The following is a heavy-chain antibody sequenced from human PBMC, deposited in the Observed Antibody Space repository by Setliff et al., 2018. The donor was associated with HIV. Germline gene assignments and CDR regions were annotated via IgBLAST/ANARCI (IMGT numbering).Heavy chain of an antibody. D-gene: IGHD3-16*02. Sequence: ASVKVSCKASGCIFSNFAMHWVRQVPGPRLEWMGWINAGDGNTKYSQNIQGRVSITRDTSATTVYMELSRLRSEDTAVYYCARDGAFVWGTYRYQGFDHWGQGTLVTV. CDR1: GCIFSNFA. V-gene: IGHV1-3*01. CDR3: ARDGAFVWGTYRYQGFDH. CDR2: INAGDGNT. J-gene: IGHJ4*02.